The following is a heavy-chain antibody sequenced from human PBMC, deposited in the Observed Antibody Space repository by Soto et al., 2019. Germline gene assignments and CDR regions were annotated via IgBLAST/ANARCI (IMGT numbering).Heavy chain of an antibody. CDR1: GGSISSYY. D-gene: IGHD2-15*01. CDR2: IYYSGST. V-gene: IGHV4-59*01. J-gene: IGHJ5*02. CDR3: ARELGYCSGGSCYSGDFWFDP. Sequence: SETLSLTCTVSGGSISSYYWSWIRQPPGKGLEWIGYIYYSGSTNYNPSLKSRVTISVDTSKNQFSLKLSSVTAADTAVYYCARELGYCSGGSCYSGDFWFDPWGQGTLVT.